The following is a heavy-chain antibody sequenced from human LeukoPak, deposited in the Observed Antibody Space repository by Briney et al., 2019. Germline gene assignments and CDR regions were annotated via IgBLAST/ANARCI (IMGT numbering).Heavy chain of an antibody. V-gene: IGHV4-59*01. Sequence: PSETLSLTCTVSAASISSYYWSWIRQPPGQGLEWIGYIHYSGSTDYNPSLKSRVTISLDTSKNQFSLKLSSVTAADTAVYYCARQSSGCYDYWGQGTLVTVSS. CDR3: ARQSSGCYDY. D-gene: IGHD6-19*01. J-gene: IGHJ4*02. CDR2: IHYSGST. CDR1: AASISSYY.